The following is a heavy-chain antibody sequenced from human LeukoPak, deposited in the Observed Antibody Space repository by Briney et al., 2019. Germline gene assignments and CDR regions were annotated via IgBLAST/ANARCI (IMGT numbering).Heavy chain of an antibody. D-gene: IGHD3-22*01. V-gene: IGHV3-21*01. J-gene: IGHJ6*02. CDR3: ARDPTYYYDSRGHSGMDV. Sequence: GGSLRLSCAASGFTFSSYSMNWVRQAPGKGLEWVSSISSSSSYIYYADSVKGRFTISRDNAKNSLYLQMNSLRAEDTAVYYCARDPTYYYDSRGHSGMDVWGQGTTVTVSS. CDR1: GFTFSSYS. CDR2: ISSSSSYI.